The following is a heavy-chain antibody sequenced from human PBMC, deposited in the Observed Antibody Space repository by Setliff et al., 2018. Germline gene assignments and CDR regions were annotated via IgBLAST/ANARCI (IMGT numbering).Heavy chain of an antibody. CDR1: GASINRDY. D-gene: IGHD6-13*01. CDR3: ALSSSWFKDFQH. V-gene: IGHV4-59*01. J-gene: IGHJ1*01. Sequence: SETLSLTCSVSGASINRDYWNWIRQPPGKGLEWIGYIHYSGSTNYNPSLKSRVTISFNTSKNQISLKLSSVTPADAAIYYCALSSSWFKDFQHWGQGTLVTVSS. CDR2: IHYSGST.